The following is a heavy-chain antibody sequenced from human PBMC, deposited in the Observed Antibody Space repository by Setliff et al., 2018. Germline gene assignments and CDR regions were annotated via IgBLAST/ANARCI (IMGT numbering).Heavy chain of an antibody. J-gene: IGHJ1*01. CDR3: ASPLENFQH. Sequence: GGSLRLSCATSGFTFRDYSLTWVRQAPGKGLEWVTFIQYDGTKKNYADSVNGRFTVSRDNSRNTLYLQMNSLRAEDTAIYYCASPLENFQHWGQGTLVTVSS. CDR1: GFTFRDYS. CDR2: IQYDGTKK. V-gene: IGHV3-30*02.